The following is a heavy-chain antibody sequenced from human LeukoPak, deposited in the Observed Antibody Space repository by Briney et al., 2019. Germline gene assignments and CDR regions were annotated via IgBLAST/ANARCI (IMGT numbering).Heavy chain of an antibody. V-gene: IGHV3-21*01. Sequence: PGGSLRLSCAASGFTFSSYSMNWVRQAPGKGLEWVSSISSSSSYIYYADSVKGRFTISRDNAKNSLYLQMNSLRAEDTAVYYCARDSSPSDFRSGYSPYYFDYWGQGTLVTVSS. CDR2: ISSSSSYI. CDR1: GFTFSSYS. J-gene: IGHJ4*02. D-gene: IGHD3-3*01. CDR3: ARDSSPSDFRSGYSPYYFDY.